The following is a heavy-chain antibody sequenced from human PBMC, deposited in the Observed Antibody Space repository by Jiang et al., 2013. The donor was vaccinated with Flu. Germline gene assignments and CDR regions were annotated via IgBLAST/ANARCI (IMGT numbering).Heavy chain of an antibody. CDR1: GGSISSDGYY. D-gene: IGHD3-10*01. V-gene: IGHV4-31*03. CDR2: IYYSGST. CDR3: ARGSMIRGLEFDY. Sequence: GPGLVKPSQTLSLTCTVSGGSISSDGYYWSWIRQHPGKGLEWIGFIYYSGSTYYNPSLKSRVAILADTSNNQFSLKLSSVTAADTAVYYCARGSMIRGLEFDYWGQGTLVTVSS. J-gene: IGHJ4*02.